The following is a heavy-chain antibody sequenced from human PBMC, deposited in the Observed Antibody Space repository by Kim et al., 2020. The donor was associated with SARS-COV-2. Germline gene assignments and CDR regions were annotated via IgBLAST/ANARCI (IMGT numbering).Heavy chain of an antibody. V-gene: IGHV4-39*01. D-gene: IGHD6-13*01. CDR2: IYYSGST. CDR1: GGSISSSSYY. J-gene: IGHJ3*02. CDR3: ARPPEIAAAGDGAFDI. Sequence: SETLSLTCTVSGGSISSSSYYWGWIRQPPGKGLEWIGSIYYSGSTYYNPSLKSRVTISVDTSKNQFSLKLSSVTAADTAVYYCARPPEIAAAGDGAFDIWGQGTMVTVSS.